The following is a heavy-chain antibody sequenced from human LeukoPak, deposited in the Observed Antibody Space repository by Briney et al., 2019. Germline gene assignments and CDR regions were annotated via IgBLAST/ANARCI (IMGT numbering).Heavy chain of an antibody. CDR2: IYPGDPDT. V-gene: IGHV5-51*01. D-gene: IGHD2-21*02. J-gene: IGHJ6*02. CDR3: ARSTATYYYYYGMDV. CDR1: GYSFTSYW. Sequence: GESLKISCKGSGYSFTSYWIGWVRQMPGKGLEWMGIIYPGDPDTRYSPSFQGQVTISADKSISTAYLQWSSLKASDTAMYYCARSTATYYYYYGMDVWGQGTTVTVSS.